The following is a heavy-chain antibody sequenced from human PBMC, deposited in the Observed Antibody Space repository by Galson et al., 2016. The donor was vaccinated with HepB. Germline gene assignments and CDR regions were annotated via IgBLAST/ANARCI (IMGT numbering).Heavy chain of an antibody. V-gene: IGHV4-31*03. J-gene: IGHJ1*01. CDR1: GGSISSGGYY. D-gene: IGHD2-21*02. Sequence: TLSLTCTVPGGSISSGGYYWSWIRQHPGKGLEWIGYIFHSGTTYYNPSLKSRVIISIDTSKNQFSLTLSSVTAADTAVYYCARAAGCGGDCFQRWGQGALVTVSS. CDR3: ARAAGCGGDCFQR. CDR2: IFHSGTT.